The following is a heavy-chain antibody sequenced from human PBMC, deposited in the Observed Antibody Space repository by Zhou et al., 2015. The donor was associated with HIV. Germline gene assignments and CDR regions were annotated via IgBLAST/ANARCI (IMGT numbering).Heavy chain of an antibody. J-gene: IGHJ5*02. Sequence: EVQLLESGGGLVQPGGSLRLSCAASGFTFSSYAMSWVRQAPGKGLEWVSAISGSGGSTYYADSVKGRFTISRDNSKNTLYLQMNSLRAEDMAVYYCAKDPRATMIVVVMNWFDPWGQGTLVTVSS. CDR2: ISGSGGST. D-gene: IGHD3-22*01. CDR1: GFTFSSYA. V-gene: IGHV3-23*01. CDR3: AKDPRATMIVVVMNWFDP.